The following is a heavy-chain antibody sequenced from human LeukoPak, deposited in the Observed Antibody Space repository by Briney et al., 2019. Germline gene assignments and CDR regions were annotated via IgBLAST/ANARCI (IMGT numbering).Heavy chain of an antibody. CDR2: ISSSSSYI. V-gene: IGHV3-21*01. J-gene: IGHJ4*02. D-gene: IGHD2-2*01. CDR1: GFTFSSYS. CDR3: ATGRSCTTCYLPDY. Sequence: GGSLRLSCAASGFTFSSYSMNWVRQAPGKGLEWVSSISSSSSYIYYADSVKGRFTISRDNAKNSLYLQMNSLRAEDTAVYHCATGRSCTTCYLPDYWGQGTLVTVSS.